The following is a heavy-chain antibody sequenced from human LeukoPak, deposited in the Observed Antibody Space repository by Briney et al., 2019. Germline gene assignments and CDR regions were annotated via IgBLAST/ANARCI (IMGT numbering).Heavy chain of an antibody. J-gene: IGHJ4*02. V-gene: IGHV4-34*01. D-gene: IGHD5-24*01. CDR2: INHSGST. CDR1: GGSFSGYY. CDR3: ARGGMATSFDY. Sequence: SETLSLTCGVYGGSFSGYYWSWIRQPPGKGLEWIGEINHSGSTNYNPSLKSRVTISVDTSKNQFSLKLSSVTAADTAVYYCARGGMATSFDYWGQGTLVTVSS.